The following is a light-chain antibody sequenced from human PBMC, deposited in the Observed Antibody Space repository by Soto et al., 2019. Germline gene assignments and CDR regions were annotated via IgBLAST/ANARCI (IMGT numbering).Light chain of an antibody. CDR1: QSVSSN. J-gene: IGKJ1*01. V-gene: IGKV3-15*01. CDR2: AVS. Sequence: EILMTPSPATLSVSPVERATLSCRASQSVSSNLAWYQQKPGQAPRLLIYAVSTRPTGIPPRFSGSGSGTEFTLTINSLQSEDFAAYYCQQYNNWPPTWTFGQGTKVDI. CDR3: QQYNNWPPTWT.